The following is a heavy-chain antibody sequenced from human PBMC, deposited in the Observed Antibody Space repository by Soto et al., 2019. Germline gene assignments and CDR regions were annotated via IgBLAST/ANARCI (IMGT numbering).Heavy chain of an antibody. CDR1: GYTFTAYH. Sequence: ASVNVSCKTSGYTFTAYHIHWVRQAPGQGLEWMGWINPNSGGANYAQKFEGRVTMTRDTSISTVYMELSRLGSDDTALYYCARDYSGHGMDVWGQGTTVTVSS. J-gene: IGHJ6*02. D-gene: IGHD1-26*01. V-gene: IGHV1-2*02. CDR3: ARDYSGHGMDV. CDR2: INPNSGGA.